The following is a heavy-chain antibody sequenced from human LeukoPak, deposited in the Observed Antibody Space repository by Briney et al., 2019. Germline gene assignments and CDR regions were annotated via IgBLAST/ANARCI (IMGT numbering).Heavy chain of an antibody. D-gene: IGHD2-21*02. CDR3: ASPYCGGDCYPRADY. J-gene: IGHJ4*02. Sequence: GGSLRLSCAASGFTFSDYYMSWIRQAPGKGLEWVSYISSSGSTIYYADSVKGRFTISRDNAKDSLYLQMNSLRAEDTAVYYCASPYCGGDCYPRADYWGQGTLVTVSS. CDR2: ISSSGSTI. CDR1: GFTFSDYY. V-gene: IGHV3-11*01.